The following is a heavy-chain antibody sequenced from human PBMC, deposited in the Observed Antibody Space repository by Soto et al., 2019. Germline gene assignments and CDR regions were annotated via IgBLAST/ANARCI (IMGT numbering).Heavy chain of an antibody. V-gene: IGHV1-8*01. CDR1: GYTFTSYD. D-gene: IGHD2-2*01. J-gene: IGHJ6*02. CDR2: MNPNSGNT. Sequence: ASVKVSCKASGYTFTSYDINWVRQATGQGLEWMGWMNPNSGNTGYAQKFQGRVTMTRNTSISTAYMELSSLRSEDTAVYYCARGRCSSTSCYYDYYYYGMDVWGQGTTVTVYS. CDR3: ARGRCSSTSCYYDYYYYGMDV.